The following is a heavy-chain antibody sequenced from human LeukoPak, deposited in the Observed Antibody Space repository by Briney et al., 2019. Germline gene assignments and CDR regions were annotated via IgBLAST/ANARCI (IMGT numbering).Heavy chain of an antibody. CDR1: GGSISSSSYY. CDR3: ARDHYGDLAD. D-gene: IGHD4-17*01. J-gene: IGHJ4*02. Sequence: SQTLSLTCTVSGGSISSSSYYWGWIRQPPGKGLEWIGSIYYSGSTYYNPSLKSRVTISVDTSKNQFSLKLSSVTAADTAVYYCARDHYGDLADWGQGTLVTVSS. V-gene: IGHV4-39*07. CDR2: IYYSGST.